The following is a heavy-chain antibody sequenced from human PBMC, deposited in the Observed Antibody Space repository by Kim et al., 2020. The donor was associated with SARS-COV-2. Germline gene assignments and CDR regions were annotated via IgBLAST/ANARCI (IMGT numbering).Heavy chain of an antibody. J-gene: IGHJ4*02. Sequence: ADSVKGRFPISRDNAKNSLYLQMNSLRAGDTAVYYCARVPVGSSSWYYFDYWGQGTLVTVSS. D-gene: IGHD6-13*01. V-gene: IGHV3-11*05. CDR3: ARVPVGSSSWYYFDY.